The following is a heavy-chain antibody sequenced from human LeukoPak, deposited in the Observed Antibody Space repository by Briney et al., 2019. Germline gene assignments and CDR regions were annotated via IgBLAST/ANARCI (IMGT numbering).Heavy chain of an antibody. CDR2: IKPDGSER. J-gene: IGHJ4*02. V-gene: IGHV3-7*01. D-gene: IGHD1-26*01. CDR3: AKSGNWDFDY. Sequence: PGGSLRLSRAASEFTFSYSWMNWVRQAPGKGLEWVATIKPDGSERYYLDSVKGRFTISRDNSKNTLYLQMNSLRTEDTAVYYCAKSGNWDFDYWGQGTLVTVSS. CDR1: EFTFSYSW.